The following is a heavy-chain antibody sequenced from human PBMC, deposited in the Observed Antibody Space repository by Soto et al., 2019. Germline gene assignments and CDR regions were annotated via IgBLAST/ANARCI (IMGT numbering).Heavy chain of an antibody. D-gene: IGHD6-13*01. CDR2: ISYSGNT. V-gene: IGHV4-31*03. Sequence: SETLSLTCTVSGDSITGGGYFWSWIRQQPGKGLEWIGYISYSGNTYYNPSLRSRVVISVDTSKNQFSLKLSSVTAADTAVFYCARHLGRSWYYFDYWGEGTLVTVSS. J-gene: IGHJ4*02. CDR1: GDSITGGGYF. CDR3: ARHLGRSWYYFDY.